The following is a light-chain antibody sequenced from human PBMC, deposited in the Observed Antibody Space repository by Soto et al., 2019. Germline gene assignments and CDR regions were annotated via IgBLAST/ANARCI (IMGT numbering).Light chain of an antibody. CDR3: MQALHART. J-gene: IGKJ1*01. V-gene: IGKV2-28*01. Sequence: EIVVTQSPLSLPVTPGEPASISCKSSQSLLHSNGNTYLDWYLQKPGQSPQLLIYFGSNRASGVSDRFSGSGSGTDFTLNISSVEAEEVGVYYCMQALHARTFGQGTKVEIK. CDR2: FGS. CDR1: QSLLHSNGNTY.